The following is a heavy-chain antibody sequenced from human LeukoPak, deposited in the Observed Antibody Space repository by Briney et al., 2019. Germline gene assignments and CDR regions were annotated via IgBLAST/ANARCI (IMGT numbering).Heavy chain of an antibody. CDR3: ARRGVTSGSYYRSRD. D-gene: IGHD1-26*01. V-gene: IGHV4-39*07. J-gene: IGHJ4*02. Sequence: PSETLSLTCTVSSDSISSSNYYWAWIRQPPGKGLEWIANIYYTGSTYYNPSLKNRVTISVDTSKNQFSLKLSSVTAADTAVYYCARRGVTSGSYYRSRDWGQGTLVTVSS. CDR2: IYYTGST. CDR1: SDSISSSNYY.